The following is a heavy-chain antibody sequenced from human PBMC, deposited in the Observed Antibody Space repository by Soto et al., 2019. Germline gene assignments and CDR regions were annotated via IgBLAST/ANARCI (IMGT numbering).Heavy chain of an antibody. Sequence: KPSETLSLTCTVSGGSISSGGYYWSWIRQHPGKGLEWIGYIYYSGSTYYNPSLKSRVTISVDTSKNQFSLKLSSVTAADTAVYYCARGGGLMHLFDYWGQGTLVTVSS. CDR3: ARGGGLMHLFDY. CDR1: GGSISSGGYY. V-gene: IGHV4-31*03. J-gene: IGHJ4*02. D-gene: IGHD3-16*01. CDR2: IYYSGST.